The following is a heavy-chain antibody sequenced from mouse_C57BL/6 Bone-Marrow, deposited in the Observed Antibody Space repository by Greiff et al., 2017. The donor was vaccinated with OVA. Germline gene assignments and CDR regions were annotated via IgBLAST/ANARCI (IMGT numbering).Heavy chain of an antibody. CDR2: ISSGGDYI. D-gene: IGHD2-14*01. J-gene: IGHJ2*01. Sequence: DVMLVESGEGLVKPGGSLKLSCAASGFTFSSYAMSWVRQTPEKRLEWVAYISSGGDYIYYADTVKGRFTISRDNARNTLYLQMSSLKSEDTAMYYCTRDRGYFGYWGQGTTLTVSS. CDR3: TRDRGYFGY. CDR1: GFTFSSYA. V-gene: IGHV5-9-1*02.